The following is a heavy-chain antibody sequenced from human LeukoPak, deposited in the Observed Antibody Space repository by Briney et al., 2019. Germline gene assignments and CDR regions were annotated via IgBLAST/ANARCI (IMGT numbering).Heavy chain of an antibody. J-gene: IGHJ4*02. CDR3: ARGEIHVSTTTY. V-gene: IGHV3-74*01. Sequence: GGSLRLSCAASGFSFSSYWMTWVRQAPGKGLVWVSRIRGDGSFTNYADSVKGRFTISRDNAKNTVYLLMNSLGPEDTDVYYCARGEIHVSTTTYWGQGTLVTVSS. CDR2: IRGDGSFT. D-gene: IGHD1-1*01. CDR1: GFSFSSYW.